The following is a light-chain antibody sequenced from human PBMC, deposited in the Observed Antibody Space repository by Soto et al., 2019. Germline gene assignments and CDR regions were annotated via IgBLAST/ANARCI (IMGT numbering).Light chain of an antibody. J-gene: IGKJ1*01. Sequence: EIVLTQSPGTLSLSPGERATLSCRASQSLSSSYLAWYQQKPGQAPRLLIYGASTRVTGIPARFSGSGSGTEFTLTISSLQSEDFAVYYCQQYHNWWTFGQGTKVDIK. CDR1: QSLSSSY. CDR2: GAS. V-gene: IGKV3-15*01. CDR3: QQYHNWWT.